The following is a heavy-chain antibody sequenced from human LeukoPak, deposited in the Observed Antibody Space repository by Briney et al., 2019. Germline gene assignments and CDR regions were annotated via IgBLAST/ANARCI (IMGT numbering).Heavy chain of an antibody. Sequence: ASVKVSCKASGYTFTSYGISWVRQAPGQGLEWMGWISAYNGNTNYAQKFQGRVTITTDESTSTAYLELSSLASDDTAVYYCARGLQYQLLKALGHYYMDVWGEGTTVTVSS. V-gene: IGHV1-18*01. J-gene: IGHJ6*03. CDR2: ISAYNGNT. CDR1: GYTFTSYG. D-gene: IGHD2-2*01. CDR3: ARGLQYQLLKALGHYYMDV.